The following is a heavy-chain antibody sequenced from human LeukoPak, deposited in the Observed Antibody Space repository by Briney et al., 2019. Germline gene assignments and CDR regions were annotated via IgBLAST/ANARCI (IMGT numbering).Heavy chain of an antibody. J-gene: IGHJ6*03. CDR1: GGTFSSYA. V-gene: IGHV1-8*02. CDR3: ARDYSSSWYREDYYYMDV. Sequence: ASVKVSCKASGGTFSSYAISWVRQATGQGLEWMGWMNPNSGNTGYAQKFQGRVTMTRNTSISTAYMELSSLRSEDTAVYYCARDYSSSWYREDYYYMDVWGKGTTVTVSS. CDR2: MNPNSGNT. D-gene: IGHD6-13*01.